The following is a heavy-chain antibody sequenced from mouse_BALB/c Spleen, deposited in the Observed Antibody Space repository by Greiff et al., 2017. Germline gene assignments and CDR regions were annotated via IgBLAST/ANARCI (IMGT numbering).Heavy chain of an antibody. CDR2: IRNKANGYTT. V-gene: IGHV7-3*02. D-gene: IGHD2-14*01. Sequence: EVKLVESGGGLVQPGGSLRLSCATSGFTFTDYYMSWVRQPPGKALEWLGFIRNKANGYTTEYSASVKGRFTISRDNSQSILYLQMNTLRAEDSATYYCARDKVPFYYAMDYWGQGTSVTVSS. CDR1: GFTFTDYY. J-gene: IGHJ4*01. CDR3: ARDKVPFYYAMDY.